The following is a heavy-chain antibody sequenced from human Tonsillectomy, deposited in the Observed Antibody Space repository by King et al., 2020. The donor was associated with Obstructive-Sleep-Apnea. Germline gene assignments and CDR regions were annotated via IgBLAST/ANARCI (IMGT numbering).Heavy chain of an antibody. J-gene: IGHJ4*02. CDR2: IYHSGST. Sequence: LQLQESGSGLVKPSQTLSLTCAVSGGSISSGGYSWSWIRQPPGKGLEWIGYIYHSGSTYYNPSLKSRVTISVDRSKNQFSLKLSSVTAADTAVYYCARDSDRGAVDYWGQGSLVTVSS. CDR3: ARDSDRGAVDY. CDR1: GGSISSGGYS. D-gene: IGHD3-22*01. V-gene: IGHV4-30-2*01.